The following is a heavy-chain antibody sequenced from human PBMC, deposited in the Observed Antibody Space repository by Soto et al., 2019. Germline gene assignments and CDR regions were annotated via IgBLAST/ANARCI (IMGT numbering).Heavy chain of an antibody. Sequence: QVQLVESGGGVVQPGRSLRLSCAASGFTFSSYAMHWVRQAPGKGLEWVAVISYDGSNKYYADSVKGRFTISRDNSKNTLYLQMNSLRAEDTAVYYCAKGLYGSDWFDPWGQGTLVTVSS. CDR3: AKGLYGSDWFDP. V-gene: IGHV3-30-3*01. CDR1: GFTFSSYA. CDR2: ISYDGSNK. D-gene: IGHD3-10*01. J-gene: IGHJ5*02.